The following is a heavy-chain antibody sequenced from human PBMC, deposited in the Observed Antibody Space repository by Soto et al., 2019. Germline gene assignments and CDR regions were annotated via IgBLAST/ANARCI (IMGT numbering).Heavy chain of an antibody. V-gene: IGHV3-21*01. CDR2: ISSSSSYI. CDR1: GFTFSSYS. Sequence: LRHSCAASGFTFSSYSMNWVRQAPGKGLEWVSSISSSSSYIYYADSVKGRFTISRDNAKNSLYLQMNSLRAEDTAVYYCARVGDTAMVSAYYFDYWGQGTLVTVSS. CDR3: ARVGDTAMVSAYYFDY. D-gene: IGHD5-18*01. J-gene: IGHJ4*02.